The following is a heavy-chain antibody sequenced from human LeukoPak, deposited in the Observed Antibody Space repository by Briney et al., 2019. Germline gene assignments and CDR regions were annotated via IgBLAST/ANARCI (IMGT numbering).Heavy chain of an antibody. J-gene: IGHJ4*02. CDR3: AREDQGFDY. Sequence: GRSLRLPCAASGFTFSSYAMHWVRQAPGKGLEWVAVISYDGSNKYYADSVKGRFTISRDNSKNTLYLQMNSLRAEDTAVYYCAREDQGFDYWGQGTLVTVSS. CDR1: GFTFSSYA. D-gene: IGHD2-2*01. V-gene: IGHV3-30-3*01. CDR2: ISYDGSNK.